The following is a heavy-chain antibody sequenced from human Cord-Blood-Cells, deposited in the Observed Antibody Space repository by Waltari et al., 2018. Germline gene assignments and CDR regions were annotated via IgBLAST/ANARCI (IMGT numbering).Heavy chain of an antibody. Sequence: QVQLQESGPGLVKPLETLSLTCTVSGGSISSYYWSWIRQPPGKGLEWIGYIYYSGSTNYNPALKSRVTISVDTSKNQFSLKRSSVTAADTAMYYCARPHGSGSYYYFDYWGQGTLVTVSS. CDR2: IYYSGST. J-gene: IGHJ4*02. CDR1: GGSISSYY. CDR3: ARPHGSGSYYYFDY. V-gene: IGHV4-59*08. D-gene: IGHD3-10*01.